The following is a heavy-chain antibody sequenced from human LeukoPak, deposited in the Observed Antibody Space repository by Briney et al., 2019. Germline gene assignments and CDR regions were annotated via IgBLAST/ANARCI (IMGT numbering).Heavy chain of an antibody. V-gene: IGHV1-18*01. CDR2: ISAYNGNT. CDR1: GGTFSSYA. Sequence: ASVKVSCKASGGTFSSYAISWVRQAPGQGLEWMGWISAYNGNTNYAQKLQGRVTMTTDTSTSTAYMELRSLRSDDTAVYYCARVSTSLTGIYWFDPWGQGTLVTVSS. CDR3: ARVSTSLTGIYWFDP. J-gene: IGHJ5*02. D-gene: IGHD2-2*01.